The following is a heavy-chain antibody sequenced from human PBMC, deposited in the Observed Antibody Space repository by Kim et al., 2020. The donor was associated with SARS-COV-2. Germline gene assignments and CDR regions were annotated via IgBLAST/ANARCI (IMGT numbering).Heavy chain of an antibody. CDR3: AKGGTSHYTLNHDY. D-gene: IGHD2-2*01. V-gene: IGHV3-23*03. J-gene: IGHJ4*02. Sequence: KGRLTIPRDNHKNSLYLQMTSLRADDTAVYYCAKGGTSHYTLNHDYWGQGTLVTVSS.